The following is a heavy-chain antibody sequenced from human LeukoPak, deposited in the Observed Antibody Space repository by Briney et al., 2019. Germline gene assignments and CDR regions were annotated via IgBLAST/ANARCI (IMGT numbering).Heavy chain of an antibody. CDR3: AKLGYCSSTSCYEDEFDY. V-gene: IGHV3-23*01. D-gene: IGHD2-2*01. CDR1: GFTFSSYA. CDR2: ISGSGGST. J-gene: IGHJ4*02. Sequence: GGSLRLSCAASGFTFSSYAMSWVRQAPGKGLEWVSSISGSGGSTSYADSVKGRFTISRDNSKNTLYLQMNSLRAEDTAVYYCAKLGYCSSTSCYEDEFDYWGQGTLVTVSS.